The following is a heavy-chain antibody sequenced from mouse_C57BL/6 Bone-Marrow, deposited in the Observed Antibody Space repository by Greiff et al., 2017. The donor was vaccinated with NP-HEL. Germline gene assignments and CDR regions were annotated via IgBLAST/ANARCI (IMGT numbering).Heavy chain of an antibody. CDR2: INPNNGGT. CDR3: ARDSGYAFDY. Sequence: QVQLQQPGTELVKPGASVKLSCKASGYTFTSYWMHWLKQRPGQGLAWIGNINPNNGGTNDNEKFKNKATLTVDKSSSTAYMQLSSLTSEDSAVYYCARDSGYAFDYWGQGTTLTVSS. D-gene: IGHD3-2*02. J-gene: IGHJ2*01. CDR1: GYTFTSYW. V-gene: IGHV1-53*01.